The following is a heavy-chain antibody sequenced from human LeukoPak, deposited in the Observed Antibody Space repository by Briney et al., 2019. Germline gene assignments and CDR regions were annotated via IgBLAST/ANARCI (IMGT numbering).Heavy chain of an antibody. CDR1: GFTFDDYA. Sequence: PGGSLRLSCAPSGFTFDDYAMHWVRQAAGKGLEWVSLISWNGGSTYYADSVKGRFTISRDNSKNSLYLQMDSLRAEDTALYYCTKEGASGFAYFDYWGPGTLVTVSS. V-gene: IGHV3-43D*03. D-gene: IGHD5-12*01. CDR3: TKEGASGFAYFDY. J-gene: IGHJ4*02. CDR2: ISWNGGST.